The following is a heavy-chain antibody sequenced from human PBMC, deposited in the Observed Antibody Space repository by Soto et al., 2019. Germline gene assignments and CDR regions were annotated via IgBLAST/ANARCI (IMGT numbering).Heavy chain of an antibody. V-gene: IGHV3-7*01. J-gene: IGHJ5*02. CDR1: GFTFSDSW. CDR2: IKTDDSEK. Sequence: EVQLVESGGGLAQPGGSLRLSCTASGFTFSDSWMTWVRQAPGKGLEWVARIKTDDSEKKYADSVKGRFSISRDNGKKPMYLQVDSLRGEDTALYYGVRGGSNYASWGEGTLVTVSS. D-gene: IGHD4-4*01. CDR3: VRGGSNYAS.